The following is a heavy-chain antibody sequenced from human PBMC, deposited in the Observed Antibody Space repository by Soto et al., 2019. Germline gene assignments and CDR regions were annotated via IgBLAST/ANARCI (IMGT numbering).Heavy chain of an antibody. D-gene: IGHD3-3*01. V-gene: IGHV3-23*01. CDR2: ISGSDGKT. Sequence: GGSLRLSCAASGFTFGSYALSWVRQAPGKGLEWVSTISGSDGKTFYADSVKGRFSISRDTSQNTLYLQMNSLRADDTGMYFCARWSGLDYWGQGTRVTVSS. CDR1: GFTFGSYA. CDR3: ARWSGLDY. J-gene: IGHJ1*01.